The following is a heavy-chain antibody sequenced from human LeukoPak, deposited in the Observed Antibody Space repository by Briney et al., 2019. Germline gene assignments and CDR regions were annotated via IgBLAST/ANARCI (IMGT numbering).Heavy chain of an antibody. CDR2: ISGSGGST. V-gene: IGHV3-23*01. Sequence: TGGSLRLSCAASVFTFSSYAMSCVRQAPGKGLGWVSAISGSGGSTDYADSVKGRFTISRDNSKNTLYLQMNSLRAEDTAVYYCAKAIAVAGTYAFDIWGQGTMVTVSS. CDR1: VFTFSSYA. D-gene: IGHD6-19*01. CDR3: AKAIAVAGTYAFDI. J-gene: IGHJ3*02.